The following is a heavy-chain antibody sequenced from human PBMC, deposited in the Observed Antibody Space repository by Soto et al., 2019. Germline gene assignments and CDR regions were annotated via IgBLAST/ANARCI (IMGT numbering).Heavy chain of an antibody. J-gene: IGHJ6*02. CDR3: ARDGTREQLAIDV. Sequence: PGGSLRLSCAAYGFIVSSNYMSWVRQAPGKGLEWVSVIYSGGSTYYADSVKGRFIISRDNSKNTLCLQMNSLRAEDTAVYYCARDGTREQLAIDVLGQGTTVTVSS. CDR1: GFIVSSNY. D-gene: IGHD6-6*01. V-gene: IGHV3-53*01. CDR2: IYSGGST.